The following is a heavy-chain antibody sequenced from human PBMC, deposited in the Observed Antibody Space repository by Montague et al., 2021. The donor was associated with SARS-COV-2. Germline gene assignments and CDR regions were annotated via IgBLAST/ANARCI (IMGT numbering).Heavy chain of an antibody. CDR2: IYYSGST. V-gene: IGHV4-39*01. J-gene: IGHJ6*02. D-gene: IGHD5/OR15-5a*01. CDR3: ARLYDSSSYYYGMDV. Sequence: SETLSLTCTVSGGSISSSSYYWGWIRQPPGKGLEWIGSIYYSGSTYYYPSLKSRVTISVDTSKNQFSLKLSSVTAADTAVYYCARLYDSSSYYYGMDVWGQGTTVTASS. CDR1: GGSISSSSYY.